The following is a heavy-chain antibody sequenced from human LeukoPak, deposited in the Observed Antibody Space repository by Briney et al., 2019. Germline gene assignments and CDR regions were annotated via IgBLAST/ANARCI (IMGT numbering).Heavy chain of an antibody. CDR1: GGSISSGDYY. V-gene: IGHV4-30-4*08. CDR2: IYYRGST. Sequence: SQTLSLTCTVSGGSISSGDYYWSWIRQPPGKGLEWIGYIYYRGSTYYNPSLKSRVTITVHTSKNQFSLKLSSVTAADTAVYYCAGTRTTVTTFWFDPWGQGTLVTVSS. CDR3: AGTRTTVTTFWFDP. D-gene: IGHD4-17*01. J-gene: IGHJ5*02.